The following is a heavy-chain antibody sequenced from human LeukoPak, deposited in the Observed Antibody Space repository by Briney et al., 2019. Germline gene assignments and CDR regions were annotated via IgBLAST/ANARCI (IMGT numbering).Heavy chain of an antibody. Sequence: GESLKISCKSSGYSFPSYWIAWVRQMPGKGLEWMGIIYPGDSDTRYSPSFQGQVTISADKSISTAYLQWSSLKASDTAMYYCARRYYYDSSGYTEYYFDSWGQGTLVTVSS. D-gene: IGHD3-22*01. CDR1: GYSFPSYW. CDR3: ARRYYYDSSGYTEYYFDS. CDR2: IYPGDSDT. V-gene: IGHV5-51*01. J-gene: IGHJ4*02.